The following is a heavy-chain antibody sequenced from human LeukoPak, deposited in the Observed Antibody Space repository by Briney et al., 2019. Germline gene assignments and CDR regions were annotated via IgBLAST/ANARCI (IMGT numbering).Heavy chain of an antibody. CDR1: GGSISSSSYY. CDR3: ARARSDAFDI. Sequence: SETLSLTCTVSGGSISSSSYYWGWIRQPPGKGLEWIGSIYYSGSSYYNPSLKSRVTISVDTSKNQFSLKLSSVTAADTAVYYCARARSDAFDIWGQGTMVTVSS. J-gene: IGHJ3*02. CDR2: IYYSGSS. V-gene: IGHV4-39*07.